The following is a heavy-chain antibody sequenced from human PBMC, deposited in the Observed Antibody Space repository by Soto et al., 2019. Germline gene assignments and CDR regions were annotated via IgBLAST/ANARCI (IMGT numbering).Heavy chain of an antibody. D-gene: IGHD3-10*02. J-gene: IGHJ4*02. Sequence: PGGSLRLSCAASGFTFSSYGMHWVRQAPGKGPEWVAVISYDGSNKYYADSVKGRFTISRDNSKNTLYLQMNSLRAEDTAVYYCAKDIQMASLCMSGHYFDYWGQGTLVTVSS. CDR1: GFTFSSYG. CDR3: AKDIQMASLCMSGHYFDY. V-gene: IGHV3-30*18. CDR2: ISYDGSNK.